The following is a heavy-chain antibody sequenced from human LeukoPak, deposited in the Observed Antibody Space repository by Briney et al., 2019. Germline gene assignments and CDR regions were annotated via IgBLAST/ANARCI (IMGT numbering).Heavy chain of an antibody. D-gene: IGHD3-22*01. CDR1: GGSFSGYY. V-gene: IGHV4-34*01. CDR3: ARGTPRIRSGYYLIGFAFDI. J-gene: IGHJ3*02. CDR2: INHSGST. Sequence: TSETLSLTCAVYGGSFSGYYWSWIRQPPGKGLEWIGEINHSGSTNYNPSLKSRVTISVDTSKNQFSLKLSSVTAADTAVYYCARGTPRIRSGYYLIGFAFDIWGQGTMVTVSS.